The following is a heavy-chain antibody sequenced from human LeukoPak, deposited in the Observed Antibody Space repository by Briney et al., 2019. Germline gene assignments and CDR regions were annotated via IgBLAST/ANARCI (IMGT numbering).Heavy chain of an antibody. CDR2: ISNNGGYT. Sequence: QTGGSLRLSCAASGFTFSSSAMSWVRQAPGKGLEWVSAISNNGGYTYYADSVKGRFSISRDNAKSTLYLQMSSLRAEDTAVYYCARGPGSSGGAYVGDYWGPGTLVTVSS. CDR3: ARGPGSSGGAYVGDY. CDR1: GFTFSSSA. J-gene: IGHJ4*01. D-gene: IGHD3-22*01. V-gene: IGHV3-23*01.